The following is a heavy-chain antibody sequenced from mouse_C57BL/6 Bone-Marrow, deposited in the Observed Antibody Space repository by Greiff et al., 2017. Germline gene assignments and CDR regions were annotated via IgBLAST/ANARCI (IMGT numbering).Heavy chain of an antibody. Sequence: VQLQQPGAELVKPGASVKLSCKASGYTFTRYWMHWVKQRPGQGLELIGMIHPNSGSTTYNEKFKSKATLTVDKSSCTAYMQLSGLTSEDSAVDYGARSTMVPSFDYWGQGTTLTVSS. CDR3: ARSTMVPSFDY. J-gene: IGHJ2*01. D-gene: IGHD2-2*01. CDR2: IHPNSGST. CDR1: GYTFTRYW. V-gene: IGHV1-64*01.